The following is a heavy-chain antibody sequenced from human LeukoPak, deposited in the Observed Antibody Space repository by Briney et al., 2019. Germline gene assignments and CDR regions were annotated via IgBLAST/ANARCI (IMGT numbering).Heavy chain of an antibody. D-gene: IGHD6-19*01. V-gene: IGHV3-30*02. CDR3: AKDGYSSGWYSGYFDY. CDR2: IRYDGSNK. Sequence: GGSVRLSCAASGFTFSSYGMHWVRQAPGKGLEWVAFIRYDGSNKYYADSVKGRFTISRDNSKNTLYLQMNSLRAEDTAVYYCAKDGYSSGWYSGYFDYWGQGTLVTVSS. CDR1: GFTFSSYG. J-gene: IGHJ4*02.